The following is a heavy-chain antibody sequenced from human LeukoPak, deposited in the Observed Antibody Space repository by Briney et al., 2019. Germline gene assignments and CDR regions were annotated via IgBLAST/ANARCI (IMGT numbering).Heavy chain of an antibody. CDR2: IYPGDSDT. Sequence: GGSLRLSCAASGFTFSNAWMSWVRQAPGKGLEWMGIIYPGDSDTRYSPSFQGQVTISADKSISTAYLQWSSLKASDTAMYYCARHLDLSIAAFDPWGQGTLVTVSS. J-gene: IGHJ5*02. CDR1: GFTFSNAW. D-gene: IGHD6-6*01. CDR3: ARHLDLSIAAFDP. V-gene: IGHV5-51*01.